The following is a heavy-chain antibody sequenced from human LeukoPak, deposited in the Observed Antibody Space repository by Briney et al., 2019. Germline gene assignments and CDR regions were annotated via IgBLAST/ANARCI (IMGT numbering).Heavy chain of an antibody. Sequence: PSETLSPTCTVSGYSISSGYYWGWIRQPPGKGLEWIGSIYHSGSTYYNPSLKSRVTISVDTSKNQFSLKLSSVTAADTAVYYCARDVGRYNWNDGMDVWGKGTTVTVSS. V-gene: IGHV4-38-2*02. CDR1: GYSISSGYY. D-gene: IGHD1-1*01. J-gene: IGHJ6*04. CDR3: ARDVGRYNWNDGMDV. CDR2: IYHSGST.